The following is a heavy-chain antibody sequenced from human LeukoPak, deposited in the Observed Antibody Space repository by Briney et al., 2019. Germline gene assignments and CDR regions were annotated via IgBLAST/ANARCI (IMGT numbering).Heavy chain of an antibody. CDR3: ARWGYDFWSGYYS. Sequence: PGGSLRLSCAASGFTLSSYAMSWVRQAPGKGLEWVSVIYSGGSTYYADSVKGRFTISRDNSKNTLYLQMNSLRAEDTAVYYCARWGYDFWSGYYSWGQGTLVTVSS. CDR2: IYSGGST. CDR1: GFTLSSYA. V-gene: IGHV3-66*01. J-gene: IGHJ5*02. D-gene: IGHD3-3*01.